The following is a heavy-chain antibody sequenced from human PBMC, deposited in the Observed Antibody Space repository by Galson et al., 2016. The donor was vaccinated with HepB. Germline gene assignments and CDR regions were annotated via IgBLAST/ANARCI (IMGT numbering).Heavy chain of an antibody. CDR2: ISDTGST. Sequence: TLSLTCTVSGGSISSGDYYWSWIRQRPSKGLERIGYISDTGSTFYHPSLKSRVTISIDTSKNQFYLSLNSVTAADTAVYYCARDVEDLNDALDIWGQGTLVTVSS. CDR3: ARDVEDLNDALDI. CDR1: GGSISSGDYY. J-gene: IGHJ3*02. V-gene: IGHV4-31*03. D-gene: IGHD2-21*01.